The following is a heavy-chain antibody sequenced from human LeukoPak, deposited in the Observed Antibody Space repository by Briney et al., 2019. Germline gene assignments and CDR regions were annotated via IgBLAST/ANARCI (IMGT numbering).Heavy chain of an antibody. V-gene: IGHV3-23*01. J-gene: IGHJ6*03. CDR2: IGSSGST. D-gene: IGHD1-14*01. CDR1: GFTFSSYA. Sequence: GGSLRLSCAASGFTFSSYAMSWVRQAPGKGLEWVSAIGSSGSTFHADSVKGRFTISRDNSESMLYLQMSGLRAEDTAVYYCARGTSWMSPYYYMDVWGTGTTVTVSS. CDR3: ARGTSWMSPYYYMDV.